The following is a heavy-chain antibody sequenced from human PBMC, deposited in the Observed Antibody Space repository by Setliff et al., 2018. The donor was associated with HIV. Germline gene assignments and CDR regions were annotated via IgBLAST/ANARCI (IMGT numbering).Heavy chain of an antibody. V-gene: IGHV1-24*01. CDR3: AIVGPTIWGAFDI. Sequence: ASVKVSCKVSGYTLTELSRHWVRQAPGKGLEWMGGFDPEDGETIYAQKFQGRVTMTEDTSTDTAYMELSSLRSEDTAVYYCAIVGPTIWGAFDIWAKGQWSPSPQ. J-gene: IGHJ3*02. CDR1: GYTLTELS. CDR2: FDPEDGET. D-gene: IGHD3-16*01.